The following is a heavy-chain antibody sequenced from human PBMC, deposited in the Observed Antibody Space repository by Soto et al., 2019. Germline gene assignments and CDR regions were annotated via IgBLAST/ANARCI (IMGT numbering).Heavy chain of an antibody. Sequence: GESLKISCKGSGYSFTSYWIGWVRQMPGKGLEWMGISYPGDSDTRYSPSFQGQVTISADKSISTAYLQWSSLKASDTAMYYCARYSSTSFYYYYGMDVWGQGTTVTVSS. J-gene: IGHJ6*02. D-gene: IGHD2-2*01. CDR3: ARYSSTSFYYYYGMDV. V-gene: IGHV5-51*01. CDR1: GYSFTSYW. CDR2: SYPGDSDT.